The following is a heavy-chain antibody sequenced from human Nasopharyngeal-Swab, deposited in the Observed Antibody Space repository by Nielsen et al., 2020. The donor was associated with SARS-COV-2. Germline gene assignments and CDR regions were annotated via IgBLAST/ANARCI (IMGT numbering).Heavy chain of an antibody. J-gene: IGHJ3*02. CDR2: INWNGGST. CDR1: GFTFSSYG. CDR3: ARAPLGAAFDI. Sequence: LSLTCAASGFTFSSYGMSWVRQAPGKGLEWVSGINWNGGSTGYADSVKGRFTISRDNAKNSLYLQMNSLRAEDTALYHCARAPLGAAFDIWGQGTMVTVSS. V-gene: IGHV3-20*01.